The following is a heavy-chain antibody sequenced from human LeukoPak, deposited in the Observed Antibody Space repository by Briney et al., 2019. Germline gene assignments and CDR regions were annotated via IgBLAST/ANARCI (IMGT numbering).Heavy chain of an antibody. CDR2: INPSGGGT. CDR3: ARDPGLRDYIPWRAFDI. J-gene: IGHJ3*02. Sequence: ASVKVSCKASGYTFTSYHMHWVRQAPGQGLEWMGIINPSGGGTTFAQKFQGRVTMTRDTSTSTVYMDLGSLRSDDTAVYFCARDPGLRDYIPWRAFDIWGQGTMVSVSS. V-gene: IGHV1-46*01. CDR1: GYTFTSYH. D-gene: IGHD4-11*01.